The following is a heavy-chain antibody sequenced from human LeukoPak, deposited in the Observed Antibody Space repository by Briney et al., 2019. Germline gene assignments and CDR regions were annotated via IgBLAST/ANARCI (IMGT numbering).Heavy chain of an antibody. V-gene: IGHV4-39*01. CDR3: ARRGDILTDYAFDY. Sequence: SETLSLTCSVSGGSINSNSHHWDWIRQAPGKGLEWIGNIYYSGTTSYNPSLKSRVTISVDTSKNQFSLRLSSVTAADTDVYYCARRGDILTDYAFDYWGQGTLVTVSS. J-gene: IGHJ4*02. D-gene: IGHD3-9*01. CDR1: GGSINSNSHH. CDR2: IYYSGTT.